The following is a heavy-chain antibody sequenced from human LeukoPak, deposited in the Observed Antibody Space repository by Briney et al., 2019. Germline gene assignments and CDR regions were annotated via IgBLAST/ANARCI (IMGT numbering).Heavy chain of an antibody. Sequence: GGSLRLSCAASGFTLSSYAMSWVRQAPGKGLEWVSAISGSGGSTYYADSVKGRFTISRDNSKNTLYLQMNSLRTEDTAVYYCARQQWLLLIWMGSFDCWGQGALVTVSS. CDR3: ARQQWLLLIWMGSFDC. CDR1: GFTLSSYA. J-gene: IGHJ4*02. V-gene: IGHV3-23*01. CDR2: ISGSGGST. D-gene: IGHD6-19*01.